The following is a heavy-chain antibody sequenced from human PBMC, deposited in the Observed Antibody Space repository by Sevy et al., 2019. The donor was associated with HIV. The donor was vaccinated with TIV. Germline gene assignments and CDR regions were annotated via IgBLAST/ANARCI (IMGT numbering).Heavy chain of an antibody. J-gene: IGHJ4*01. CDR2: IIAVFGTT. V-gene: IGHV1-69*13. Sequence: ASVKVSCKASGGIFRSNAISWVRQAPGQGLEWMAGIIAVFGTTHYAQKFQGRVTITADESRSTAYMELSSLKSEDTAVYYCARDKNYYVSGSFDYWGQGSQVTVSS. D-gene: IGHD3-10*01. CDR1: GGIFRSNA. CDR3: ARDKNYYVSGSFDY.